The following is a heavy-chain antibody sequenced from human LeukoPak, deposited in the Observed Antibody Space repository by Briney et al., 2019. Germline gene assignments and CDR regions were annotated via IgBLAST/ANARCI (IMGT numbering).Heavy chain of an antibody. CDR1: GFTFSSYS. CDR2: ISGSSSYI. V-gene: IGHV3-21*04. J-gene: IGHJ4*02. CDR3: AKRIQSAMATGY. Sequence: GGSLRLSCAASGFTFSSYSMNWVRQAPGKGLEWVSSISGSSSYIYYADSVKGRFTISRDNSKNTLYLQMNGLRAEDTAVYYCAKRIQSAMATGYWGQGTLVTVSS. D-gene: IGHD5-18*01.